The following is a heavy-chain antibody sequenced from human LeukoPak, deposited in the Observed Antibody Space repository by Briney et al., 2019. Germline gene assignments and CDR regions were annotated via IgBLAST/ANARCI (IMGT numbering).Heavy chain of an antibody. CDR3: ARAPITSPFYFDY. CDR1: FALEENW. J-gene: IGHJ4*02. CDR2: INWSGGST. V-gene: IGHV3-20*03. D-gene: IGHD2-2*01. Sequence: WGALRLFRYSLWFALEENWLGLVPQSPREGLGWGSGINWSGGSTGYADPLRGRFTISRDSAKNSLYLQMDSLRAEDTALYYCARAPITSPFYFDYWGQGTLVTVSS.